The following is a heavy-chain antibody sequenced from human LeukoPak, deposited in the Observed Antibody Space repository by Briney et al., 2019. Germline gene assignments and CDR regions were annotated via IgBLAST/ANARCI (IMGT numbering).Heavy chain of an antibody. CDR3: ARQVLGWFDP. J-gene: IGHJ5*02. D-gene: IGHD3-16*01. Sequence: SETLSLTCAVYGGSFSGYYWSWIRQPPGKGLEWIGEINHSGSTNYNPSLKSRVTISVGTSKNQFSLKLSSVTAADTAVYYCARQVLGWFDPWGQGTLVTVSS. CDR1: GGSFSGYY. CDR2: INHSGST. V-gene: IGHV4-34*01.